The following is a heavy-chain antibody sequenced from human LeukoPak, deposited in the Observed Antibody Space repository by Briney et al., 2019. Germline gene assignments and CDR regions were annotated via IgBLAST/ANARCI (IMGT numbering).Heavy chain of an antibody. Sequence: SETLSLTCSVSGDSIRTYYWSWIRQPAGKGLEWIGRIYTSGSTNYNPSLKSRVTISVDTSKNQFSLKLSSVTAADTAVYYCARGGDSSSWPYYYYYMDVWGKGTTVTISS. D-gene: IGHD6-13*01. CDR3: ARGGDSSSWPYYYYYMDV. V-gene: IGHV4-4*07. J-gene: IGHJ6*03. CDR1: GDSIRTYY. CDR2: IYTSGST.